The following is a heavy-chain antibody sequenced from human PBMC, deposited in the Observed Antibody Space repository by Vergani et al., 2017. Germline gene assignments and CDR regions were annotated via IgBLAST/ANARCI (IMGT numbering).Heavy chain of an antibody. V-gene: IGHV1-58*01. CDR2: IVVGSGNT. CDR1: GFTFTSSA. CDR3: ARVLLRSIEDWFDP. J-gene: IGHJ5*02. Sequence: QMQLVQSGPDVKKPGTSVKVSCKASGFTFTSSAVQWVRQARGQRLEWIGWIVVGSGNTNYAQKFQERVTITRDMSTSTAYMELSSLRSEDTAVYYCARVLLRSIEDWFDPWGQGTLVTVSS. D-gene: IGHD3-3*01.